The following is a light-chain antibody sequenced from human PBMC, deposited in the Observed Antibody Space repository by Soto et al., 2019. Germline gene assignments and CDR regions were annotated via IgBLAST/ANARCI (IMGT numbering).Light chain of an antibody. CDR2: DVS. Sequence: QSALTQPASVSGSPGQSITISCTGTSSDVGGHNSVAWYQHNPGKAPKLMIYDVSNRPSGVSSRFSGSKSGNTASLSISGLQAEDEADYYCSSYTSSSTLVFGTGTKSPS. CDR3: SSYTSSSTLV. J-gene: IGLJ1*01. V-gene: IGLV2-14*01. CDR1: SSDVGGHNS.